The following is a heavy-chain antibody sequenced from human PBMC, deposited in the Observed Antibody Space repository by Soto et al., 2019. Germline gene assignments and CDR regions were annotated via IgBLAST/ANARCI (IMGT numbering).Heavy chain of an antibody. D-gene: IGHD1-20*01. Sequence: SGPTLGNTTETLTLTCTFSGFALTGPGMCVSWIRQPPGKALEWLALIERDDDDKYYSTSLKTRLTISKDTRKNQVVLTMANMDPADTGTYYCARSIRGPRRFNGMDVWGQGTTVTVSS. J-gene: IGHJ6*02. V-gene: IGHV2-70*13. CDR3: ARSIRGPRRFNGMDV. CDR1: GFALTGPGMC. CDR2: IERDDDDK.